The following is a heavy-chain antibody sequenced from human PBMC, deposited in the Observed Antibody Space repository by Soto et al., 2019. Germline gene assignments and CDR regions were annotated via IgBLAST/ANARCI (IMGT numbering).Heavy chain of an antibody. V-gene: IGHV1-69*12. Sequence: QVQLVQSGAEVKKPGSSVTVSCKASGGTFGNSAISWVRQAPGQGLEWMGGIMPIFPTPDYAQKFQGRVTITADESTSTAYMELTSLRSEDTAVYYCARDKDRQPIGGNYWYGMDVWGQGTTVTV. D-gene: IGHD1-26*01. CDR1: GGTFGNSA. CDR3: ARDKDRQPIGGNYWYGMDV. J-gene: IGHJ6*02. CDR2: IMPIFPTP.